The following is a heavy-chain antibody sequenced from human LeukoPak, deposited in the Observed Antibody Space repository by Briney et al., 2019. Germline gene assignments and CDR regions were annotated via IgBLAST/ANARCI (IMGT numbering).Heavy chain of an antibody. CDR2: IIPIFGTA. J-gene: IGHJ4*02. D-gene: IGHD2-21*02. V-gene: IGHV1-69*05. Sequence: SVKVSCKASGGTFSSYAISWVRQAPGQGLEWMGRIIPIFGTANYAQKFQGRVTITTDESTSTAYMELSSLRSEDTAVYYCASSGGGDRYSCGYFDYWGQGTLVTVSS. CDR1: GGTFSSYA. CDR3: ASSGGGDRYSCGYFDY.